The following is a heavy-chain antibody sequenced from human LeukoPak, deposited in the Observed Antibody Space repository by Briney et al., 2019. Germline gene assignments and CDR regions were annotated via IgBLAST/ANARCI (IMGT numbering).Heavy chain of an antibody. J-gene: IGHJ3*02. CDR3: ANKDSSGSKGAFDI. CDR2: ISGSGGST. CDR1: GFTFSSYA. D-gene: IGHD1-26*01. V-gene: IGHV3-23*01. Sequence: GGSLRLFCAASGFTFSSYAMSWVRQAPGKGLEWVSAISGSGGSTYYADSVKGRFTISRDNSKNTLYLQMNSLRAEDTAVYYCANKDSSGSKGAFDIWGQGTMVTVSS.